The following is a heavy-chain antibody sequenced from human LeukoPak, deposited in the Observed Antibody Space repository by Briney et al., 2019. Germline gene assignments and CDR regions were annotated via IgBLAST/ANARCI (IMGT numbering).Heavy chain of an antibody. J-gene: IGHJ5*02. CDR1: GGSISSGSYY. CDR2: IYYSGST. Sequence: SETLSLTCTVSGGSISSGSYYWSWIRQPAGKGLEWIGRIYYSGSTNYNPSLKSRVTISVDTSKNQFSLKLSSVTAADTAVYYCARAGFTIAVAGTPYNWFDPWGQGTLVTVSS. CDR3: ARAGFTIAVAGTPYNWFDP. D-gene: IGHD6-19*01. V-gene: IGHV4-61*10.